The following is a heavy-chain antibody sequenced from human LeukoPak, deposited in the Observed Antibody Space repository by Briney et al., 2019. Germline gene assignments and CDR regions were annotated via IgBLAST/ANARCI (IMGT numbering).Heavy chain of an antibody. Sequence: PSETLSLTCTASGVSISSYYWSWIRQPPGKGLEWIGRIYTSGSTNYKPSLKSRVTMSVDTSKNQFSLKLSSVTAADTAVYYCARDLGIAAGWNDYWGQGTLVTVSS. V-gene: IGHV4-4*07. CDR2: IYTSGST. J-gene: IGHJ4*02. CDR1: GVSISSYY. CDR3: ARDLGIAAGWNDY. D-gene: IGHD6-13*01.